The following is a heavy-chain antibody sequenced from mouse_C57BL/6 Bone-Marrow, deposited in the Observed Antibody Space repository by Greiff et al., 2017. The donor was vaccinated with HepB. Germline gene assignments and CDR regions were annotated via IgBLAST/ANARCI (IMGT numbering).Heavy chain of an antibody. V-gene: IGHV1-69*01. CDR1: GYTFTSYW. CDR3: AREKELLRRGRWYFDV. D-gene: IGHD1-1*01. J-gene: IGHJ1*03. CDR2: IDPSDSYT. Sequence: QVQLQQPGAELVMPGASVKLSCKASGYTFTSYWMHWVKQRPGQGLEWIGEIDPSDSYTNYNQKFKGKSTLTVDKSSSTAYMQLSSLTSEDSAVYYCAREKELLRRGRWYFDVWGTGTTVTVSS.